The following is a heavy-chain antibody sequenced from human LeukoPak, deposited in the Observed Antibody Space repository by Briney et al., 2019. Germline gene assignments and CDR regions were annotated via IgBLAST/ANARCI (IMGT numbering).Heavy chain of an antibody. Sequence: NPSETLSLTCTVSGGSISSYYWSWIRQPPGKGLEWIGYIYYSGSTNYNPSLKSRVTISVDTSKNQFSLKLSSVTAADTAVYYCARHDYSNYSPKYWGQGTLVTVSS. CDR2: IYYSGST. D-gene: IGHD4-11*01. V-gene: IGHV4-59*01. CDR1: GGSISSYY. CDR3: ARHDYSNYSPKY. J-gene: IGHJ4*02.